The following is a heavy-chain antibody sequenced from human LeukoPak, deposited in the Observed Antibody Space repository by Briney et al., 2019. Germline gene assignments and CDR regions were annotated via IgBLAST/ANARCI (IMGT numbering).Heavy chain of an antibody. D-gene: IGHD1-26*01. CDR3: ARGGTTRAFDI. Sequence: PGGSLRLSCAASGFTFSSYGMHWVRQAPGKGLEWVAVISYDGSNKYYADSVKGRFTISRDNSKNTLYLQMNSLRAEDTAVYYCARGGTTRAFDIWGQGTMVTVSS. J-gene: IGHJ3*02. CDR2: ISYDGSNK. CDR1: GFTFSSYG. V-gene: IGHV3-30*19.